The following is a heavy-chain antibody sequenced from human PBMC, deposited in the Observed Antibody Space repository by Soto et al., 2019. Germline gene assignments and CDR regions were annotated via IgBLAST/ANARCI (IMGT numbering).Heavy chain of an antibody. CDR3: GRPRMYTLGSYSTLITH. Sequence: ETLSLTCTVSGGPINNYYWSWIRQSPGGGLEYIGYIFYNGSTNYNPSLKSRVSISVDTSKSQFSLRLSSLSAADTAVYYCGRPRMYTLGSYSTLITHWRHGTL. V-gene: IGHV4-59*01. CDR2: IFYNGST. D-gene: IGHD3-10*01. CDR1: GGPINNYY. J-gene: IGHJ4*01.